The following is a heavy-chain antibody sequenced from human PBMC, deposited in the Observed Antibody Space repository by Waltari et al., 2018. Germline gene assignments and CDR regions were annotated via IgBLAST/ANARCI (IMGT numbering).Heavy chain of an antibody. J-gene: IGHJ4*02. V-gene: IGHV3-30*03. CDR3: AREDYYDRGRIGANFDY. Sequence: QVQLVESGGGVVQPGRSLRLSCAASGFALTRLFFLRVGQAPGKGLEWVAVISRDEKNTYYADSVKGRFTVSRDNSKNTIYLQMNSLKTEDTAVYYCAREDYYDRGRIGANFDYWGQGTLVTVSS. D-gene: IGHD3-22*01. CDR1: GFALTRLF. CDR2: ISRDEKNT.